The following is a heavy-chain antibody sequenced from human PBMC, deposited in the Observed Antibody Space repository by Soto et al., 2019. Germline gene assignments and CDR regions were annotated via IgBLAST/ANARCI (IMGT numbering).Heavy chain of an antibody. CDR2: ISGSGGST. D-gene: IGHD1-1*01. CDR1: GFTFSSYA. V-gene: IGHV3-23*01. J-gene: IGHJ2*01. CDR3: ATTAGSYWYFDR. Sequence: EVQLLESGGGLVQPGGSLRLSCAASGFTFSSYAMSWVRQAPGKGLEGVSAISGSGGSTYYADSVKGRFTISRDNSKITLYLPMNSLRAEDTAVYYCATTAGSYWYFDRWGRGTLVTVSS.